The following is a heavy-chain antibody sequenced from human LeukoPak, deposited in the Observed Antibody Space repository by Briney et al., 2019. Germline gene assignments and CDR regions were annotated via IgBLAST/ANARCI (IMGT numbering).Heavy chain of an antibody. D-gene: IGHD6-13*01. CDR1: GYTFTSYG. CDR2: ISAYNGNT. J-gene: IGHJ6*03. CDR3: ARGLSKVGSSSWYSYYYYYYMDV. Sequence: GASVKVSCKASGYTFTSYGISWVRQAPEQGLEWMGWISAYNGNTNYAQKLQGGVTMTTDTSTSTAYMELRSLRSDDTAVYYCARGLSKVGSSSWYSYYYYYYMDVWGKGTTVTVSS. V-gene: IGHV1-18*01.